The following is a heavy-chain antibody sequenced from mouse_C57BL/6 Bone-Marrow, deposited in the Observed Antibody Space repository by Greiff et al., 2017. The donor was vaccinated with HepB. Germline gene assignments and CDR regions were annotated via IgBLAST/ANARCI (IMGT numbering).Heavy chain of an antibody. D-gene: IGHD2-1*01. V-gene: IGHV1-47*01. J-gene: IGHJ4*01. CDR2: FHPYNDDT. Sequence: QVQLQQSGAELVKPGASVKMSCKASGYTFTTYPIEWMKQTHGKSLEWIGNFHPYNDDTKYNEKFKGKATLTVEKSSSTVYLELSRLTSDDSAVYYCAIIYYGNYYAMDYWGQGTSVTVSS. CDR3: AIIYYGNYYAMDY. CDR1: GYTFTTYP.